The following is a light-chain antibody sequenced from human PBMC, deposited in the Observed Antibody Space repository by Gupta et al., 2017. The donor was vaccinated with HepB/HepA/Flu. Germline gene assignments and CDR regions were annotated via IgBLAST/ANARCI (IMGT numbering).Light chain of an antibody. CDR1: SSNIENND. V-gene: IGLV1-51*02. J-gene: IGLJ2*01. Sequence: QSVLTQPPSVSAAPGQKVTISCSGSSSNIENNDVSWYQQLPGPAPKRLIYEHNKRPSGIPDRFSGSKSGTSATLGITGLQTGDEADYYCGTWDSSLTTVVFGGGTKLTVL. CDR3: GTWDSSLTTVV. CDR2: EHN.